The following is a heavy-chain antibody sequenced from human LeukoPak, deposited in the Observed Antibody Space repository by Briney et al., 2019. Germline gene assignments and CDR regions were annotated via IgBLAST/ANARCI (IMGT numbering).Heavy chain of an antibody. J-gene: IGHJ1*01. CDR3: GNQCSGGTCPEH. D-gene: IGHD2-15*01. CDR1: GYSISRYW. Sequence: GGSLRLSYATSGYSISRYWMTWVRQAPGKGQEWVGNIQHDGNVKHYVDSVRGRFTISRDNAKNSVYLQMNSLRAEDSAVYFCGNQCSGGTCPEHWGQGTQVTVSS. CDR2: IQHDGNVK. V-gene: IGHV3-7*01.